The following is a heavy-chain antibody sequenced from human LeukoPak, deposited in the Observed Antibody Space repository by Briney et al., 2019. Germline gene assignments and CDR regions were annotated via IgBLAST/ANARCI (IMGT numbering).Heavy chain of an antibody. CDR3: ARDGDTAMIHTFDY. D-gene: IGHD5-18*01. V-gene: IGHV3-21*01. CDR2: ISSSSSYI. Sequence: KSGGSLRLSCAASGFTFSSYSMNWVRQAPGKGLEWVPSISSSSSYIYYADSVKGRFTISRDNAKNSLYLQMNSLRAEDTAVYYCARDGDTAMIHTFDYWGQGTLVTVSS. J-gene: IGHJ4*02. CDR1: GFTFSSYS.